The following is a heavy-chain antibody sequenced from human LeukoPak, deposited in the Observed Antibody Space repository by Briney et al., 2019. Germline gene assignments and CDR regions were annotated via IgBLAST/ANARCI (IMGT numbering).Heavy chain of an antibody. V-gene: IGHV1-8*03. CDR3: ARLYYDFWSGDYYYMDV. CDR2: MNPNSGNT. D-gene: IGHD3-3*01. Sequence: ASVKVSCKASGYTFTSYDINWVRQATGQGLEWMGWMNPNSGNTGYAQKFQGRVTITWNTSISTAYMELSSLRSEDTAVYYCARLYYDFWSGDYYYMDVWGKGTTVTVSS. J-gene: IGHJ6*03. CDR1: GYTFTSYD.